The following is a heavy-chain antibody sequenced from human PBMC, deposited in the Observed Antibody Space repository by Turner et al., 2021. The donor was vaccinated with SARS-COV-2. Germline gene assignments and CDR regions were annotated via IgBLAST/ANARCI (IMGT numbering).Heavy chain of an antibody. CDR3: ARDGRSTRVFGEFDY. D-gene: IGHD1-26*01. Sequence: QVQLVQSGAEVKKPGASVKVSCKASGYTFTSYGISWVRQAPGQGLEWMGWISAYNGNTNYAQKLQGRVTMTTDTSTRTAYMELRSLGSDDTAVYYCARDGRSTRVFGEFDYWGQGTLVTVSS. V-gene: IGHV1-18*01. CDR2: ISAYNGNT. J-gene: IGHJ4*02. CDR1: GYTFTSYG.